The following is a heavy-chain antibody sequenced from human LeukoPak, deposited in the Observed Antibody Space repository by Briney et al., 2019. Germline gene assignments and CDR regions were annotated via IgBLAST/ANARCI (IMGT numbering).Heavy chain of an antibody. CDR1: GGTFSSYA. CDR2: IIPIFGTA. J-gene: IGHJ5*02. V-gene: IGHV1-69*13. CDR3: ARLTVVMVYTIQENWLDP. Sequence: GASVKVSCKASGGTFSSYAISWVRQAPGQGLEWMGGIIPIFGTANYAQKFQGRVTITADESTSTAYMELSSLRSDDTAVYYCARLTVVMVYTIQENWLDPWGQGTLVTVSS. D-gene: IGHD2-8*01.